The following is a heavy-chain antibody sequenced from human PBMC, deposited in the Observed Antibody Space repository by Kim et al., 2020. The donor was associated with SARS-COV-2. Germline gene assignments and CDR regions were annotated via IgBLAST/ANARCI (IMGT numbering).Heavy chain of an antibody. J-gene: IGHJ6*04. D-gene: IGHD2-15*01. CDR3: ARVGGYCSGGSCSRHKPNYCYGMEV. V-gene: IGHV4-61*02. Sequence: SETLSLTCTVSGGSISSGSYYWSWIRQPAGKGLEWIGRINTSGSTNYNPSLKSRVTITVDTPKYQFSLKLSSVTAADTDVYYCARVGGYCSGGSCSRHKPNYCYGMEVWGGGTTLTDSS. CDR1: GGSISSGSYY. CDR2: INTSGST.